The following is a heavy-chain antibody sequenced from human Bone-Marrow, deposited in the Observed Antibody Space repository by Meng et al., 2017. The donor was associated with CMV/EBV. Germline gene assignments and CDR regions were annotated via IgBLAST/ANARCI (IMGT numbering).Heavy chain of an antibody. D-gene: IGHD2-15*01. V-gene: IGHV3-49*04. CDR3: THSRPSDY. CDR1: GFTFGDYA. CDR2: IRSKAYGGTT. J-gene: IGHJ4*02. Sequence: GESLKISCTASGFTFGDYAMSWVRQAPGKGLEWVGFIRSKAYGGTTEYAASVKGRFTISRDDSKSIAYLQMNSLKTEDTAVYYCTHSRPSDYWGQGTLVTASS.